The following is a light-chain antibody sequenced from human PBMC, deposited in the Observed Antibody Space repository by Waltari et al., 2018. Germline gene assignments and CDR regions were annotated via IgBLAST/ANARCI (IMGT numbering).Light chain of an antibody. CDR3: MQALQTPYT. V-gene: IGKV2-28*01. Sequence: DIVMTQSPLSLPVTPGEPASISCRSSQGLLHSNGYNYLDWYLQKPGQSPQLLIYLGSNRASGVPDRFSGSGSGTDFTLKISRVEAEDVGVYYCMQALQTPYTVGQGTKLEIK. CDR1: QGLLHSNGYNY. CDR2: LGS. J-gene: IGKJ2*01.